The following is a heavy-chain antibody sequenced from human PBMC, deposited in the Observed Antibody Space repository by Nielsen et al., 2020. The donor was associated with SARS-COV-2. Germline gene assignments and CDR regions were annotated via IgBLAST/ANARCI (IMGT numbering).Heavy chain of an antibody. V-gene: IGHV1-24*01. CDR2: FDPEDGEI. J-gene: IGHJ4*02. CDR3: ARDRGDYGDYGH. D-gene: IGHD4-17*01. Sequence: ASVKVSCKVSGYSLTEISMHWVRQAPGKGLEWMGSFDPEDGEIIYAQKFEGRVTMTEDTSTDTAYMELSSLRSEDTAVYYCARDRGDYGDYGHWGQGTLVTVSS. CDR1: GYSLTEIS.